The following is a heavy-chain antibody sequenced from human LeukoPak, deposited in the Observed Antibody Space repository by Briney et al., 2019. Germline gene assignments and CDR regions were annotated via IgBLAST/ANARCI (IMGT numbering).Heavy chain of an antibody. J-gene: IGHJ4*02. CDR1: GGSISSYF. D-gene: IGHD2-15*01. Sequence: SETLSLTCTVSGGSISSYFWTWIRQPAGKGLEWIGRIYSTGSTSYNPSLKSRVTMSVDTSKNQFSLKLTSVTAADTAVYYCVRGVGYFDYWGQGTLVTVSS. CDR2: IYSTGST. V-gene: IGHV4-4*07. CDR3: VRGVGYFDY.